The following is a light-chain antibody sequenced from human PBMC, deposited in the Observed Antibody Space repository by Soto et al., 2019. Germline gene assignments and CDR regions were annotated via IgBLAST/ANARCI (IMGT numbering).Light chain of an antibody. CDR3: QRLYIAPT. Sequence: AIQMTQSPSSLSASVVDIVTITFLASQGIRNDLGWYQQKPGNAPKLLNYAASSVQSGVPSRFSGSGSGTDFTLTISSLQTEDFATYYCQRLYIAPTFGQGTRLEIK. CDR1: QGIRND. CDR2: AAS. V-gene: IGKV1-6*01. J-gene: IGKJ5*01.